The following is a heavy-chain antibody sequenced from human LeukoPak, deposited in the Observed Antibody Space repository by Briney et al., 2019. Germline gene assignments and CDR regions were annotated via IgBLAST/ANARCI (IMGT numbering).Heavy chain of an antibody. D-gene: IGHD3-10*01. CDR3: ARAGDHQRDFFDY. V-gene: IGHV3-21*01. J-gene: IGHJ4*02. CDR1: GFTFSSYS. CDR2: ISSSSSYI. Sequence: PGGSLRLSCAASGFTFSSYSMNWVRQAPGKGLEWVSSISSSSSYIYYADSVKGRFTISRDNAKNSLYLQMNSLRPEDTAVYYCARAGDHQRDFFDYWGQGTLVTVSS.